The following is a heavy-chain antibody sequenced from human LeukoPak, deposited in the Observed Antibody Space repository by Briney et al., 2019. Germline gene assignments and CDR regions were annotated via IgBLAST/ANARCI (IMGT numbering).Heavy chain of an antibody. V-gene: IGHV3-30*18. D-gene: IGHD5-18*01. Sequence: GGSLRLSCAASGFTFSSCGMHWVRQAPGKGLDWVAVISNDGSKKYYADSVKGRFTISRDNSKNTLSLQVSSLRTEDTAVYYCAEDRYSYAFEYSDSWGQGTLVTVSS. CDR3: AEDRYSYAFEYSDS. J-gene: IGHJ4*02. CDR1: GFTFSSCG. CDR2: ISNDGSKK.